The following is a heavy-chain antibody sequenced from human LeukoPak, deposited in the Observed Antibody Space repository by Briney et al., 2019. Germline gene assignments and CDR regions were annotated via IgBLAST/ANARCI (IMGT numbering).Heavy chain of an antibody. V-gene: IGHV3-23*01. CDR3: ARIVVVTAKSAFDI. CDR2: ISGSVGST. Sequence: GGSLRLSCATSAFTFSSYAMSWVRQAPAKGLEWVSTISGSVGSTYYADSVRGRFTISRDNSKNTLYLQMNSLRAEDTAVYYCARIVVVTAKSAFDIWGQGTMVTVSS. D-gene: IGHD2-21*02. J-gene: IGHJ3*02. CDR1: AFTFSSYA.